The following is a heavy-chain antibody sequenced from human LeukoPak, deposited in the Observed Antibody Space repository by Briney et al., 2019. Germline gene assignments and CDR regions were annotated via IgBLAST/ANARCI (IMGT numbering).Heavy chain of an antibody. J-gene: IGHJ6*03. V-gene: IGHV7-4-1*02. CDR1: GYTFTGYH. CDR3: AREEGGLVRGTDYYYMDV. D-gene: IGHD3-10*01. Sequence: ASVKVSCKASGYTFTGYHMHWVRQAPGQGLEWMGWINTNTGNPTYAQGFTGRFVFSLDTSVSTAYLQISSLKAEDTAVYYCAREEGGLVRGTDYYYMDVWGKGTTVTVSS. CDR2: INTNTGNP.